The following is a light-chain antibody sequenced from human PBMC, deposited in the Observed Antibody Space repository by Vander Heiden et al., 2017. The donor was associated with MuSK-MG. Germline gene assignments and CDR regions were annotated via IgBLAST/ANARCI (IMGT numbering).Light chain of an antibody. J-gene: IGKJ1*01. CDR2: GAS. CDR1: RSISTY. CDR3: CQRDGSPRT. Sequence: QLTQSPSSPSASVGDSVTITCRASRSISTYLNRYQQKAGRTATLLLYGASNCLRGVPSTISGSNSTRDFTLTIIRRLRADSATSYCCQRDGSPRTFGQGTKVEIK. V-gene: IGKV1-39*01.